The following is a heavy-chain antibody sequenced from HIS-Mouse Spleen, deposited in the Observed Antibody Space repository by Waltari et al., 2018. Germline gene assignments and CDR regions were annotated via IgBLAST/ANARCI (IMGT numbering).Heavy chain of an antibody. CDR2: IYYSGST. CDR1: GGSISSSSYY. CDR3: AREIPYSSSWYDWYFDL. Sequence: QLQLQESGPGLVKPSETLSLTCPVPGGSISSSSYYWGWIRPPPGQGQEWIGSIYYSGSTYYNPSLKSRVTISVDTSKNQFSLKLSSVTAADTAVYYCAREIPYSSSWYDWYFDLWGRGTLVTVSS. D-gene: IGHD6-13*01. J-gene: IGHJ2*01. V-gene: IGHV4-39*07.